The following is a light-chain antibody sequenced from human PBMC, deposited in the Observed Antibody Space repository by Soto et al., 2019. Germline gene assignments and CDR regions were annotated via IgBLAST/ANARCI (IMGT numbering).Light chain of an antibody. CDR3: HQCANWPLT. V-gene: IGKV3-11*01. CDR2: DAS. J-gene: IGKJ4*01. Sequence: EIVLTQSPATLSLSPGERATLSCRASQSVTTYLAWYQQKPGQAPRLLIYDASNRATGIPARFSGSGSGTDFTLTISSLESEDFAVYSGHQCANWPLTCGGGTKVEIK. CDR1: QSVTTY.